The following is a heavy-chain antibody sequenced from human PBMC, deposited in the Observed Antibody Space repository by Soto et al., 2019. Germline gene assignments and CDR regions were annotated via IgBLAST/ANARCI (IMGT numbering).Heavy chain of an antibody. CDR1: GFTFSNNG. Sequence: QVQLVESGGGVVQPGRSLRLSCAASGFTFSNNGMHWVRQAPGKGLEWVAVIWYDGINKYYADSVKGRFIISRDDSQNTVYLQMNRLSAAATAVYFCARDRVQMVDGLDVWGQGTTVTVSS. D-gene: IGHD2-15*01. J-gene: IGHJ6*02. CDR3: ARDRVQMVDGLDV. V-gene: IGHV3-33*01. CDR2: IWYDGINK.